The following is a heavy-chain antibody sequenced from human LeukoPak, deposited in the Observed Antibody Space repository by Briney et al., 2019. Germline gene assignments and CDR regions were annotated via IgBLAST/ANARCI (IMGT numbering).Heavy chain of an antibody. Sequence: SGGSLRLSCAASGFTFSSYAMSWVRQAPGKGLEWVSTISGSGGSTYYADSVKGRFTICRDNSKNTLYLQMNSLRAEDTAVYYCANNGGVAVAGSFDYWGQGTLVTVSS. J-gene: IGHJ4*02. V-gene: IGHV3-23*01. CDR3: ANNGGVAVAGSFDY. D-gene: IGHD6-19*01. CDR2: ISGSGGST. CDR1: GFTFSSYA.